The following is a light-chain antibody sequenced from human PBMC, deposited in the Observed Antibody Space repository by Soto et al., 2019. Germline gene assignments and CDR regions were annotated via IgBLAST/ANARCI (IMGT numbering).Light chain of an antibody. Sequence: DIQMTQSPSTLSGSVGDRVTITCRASQTISSWLAWYQQKPGKAPKLLIYKASTLKSGVPSRFSGSGSGTEITLTISSLQPDDFATYYCQPYNSYSEAFGQGTKVDI. CDR1: QTISSW. J-gene: IGKJ1*01. V-gene: IGKV1-5*03. CDR3: QPYNSYSEA. CDR2: KAS.